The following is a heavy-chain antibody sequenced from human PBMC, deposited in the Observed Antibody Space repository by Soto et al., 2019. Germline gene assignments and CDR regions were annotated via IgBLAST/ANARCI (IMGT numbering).Heavy chain of an antibody. J-gene: IGHJ3*01. CDR1: GFIFRDYA. V-gene: IGHV3-23*01. CDR2: ISGGGGGA. CDR3: AKDPSGDYIGAFDF. D-gene: IGHD4-17*01. Sequence: EVQVLESGGGLVQPGGSLRLSCAASGFIFRDYAMMWVRQAPGKGLEWVSAISGGGGGAQYADSVRGRLTISRDNSKNTLYLQMNSLRAEDTAVYYCAKDPSGDYIGAFDFWGQGILVTVSS.